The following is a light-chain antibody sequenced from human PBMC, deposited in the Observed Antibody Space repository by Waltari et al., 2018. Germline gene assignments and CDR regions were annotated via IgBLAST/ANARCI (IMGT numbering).Light chain of an antibody. CDR2: KSS. V-gene: IGKV1-5*03. J-gene: IGKJ2*01. CDR3: QHYNNYPVA. Sequence: DIQMTQSPSTLSASVGDRVSITCRASQSISIWLAWYQPKSGRAPKLLISKSSSLEYGVPSRFSGSGSGTEFTLTITNLQPDDFATYYCQHYNNYPVAFGPGTKLEIK. CDR1: QSISIW.